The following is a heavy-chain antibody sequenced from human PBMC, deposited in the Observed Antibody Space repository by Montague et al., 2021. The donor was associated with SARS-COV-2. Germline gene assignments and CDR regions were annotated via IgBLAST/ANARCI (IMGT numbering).Heavy chain of an antibody. J-gene: IGHJ4*02. D-gene: IGHD2-2*01. CDR2: MYNTEHT. CDR1: GASVASGNFY. CDR3: TRSRANVPSRPGFDY. Sequence: SETLSLTCTVSGASVASGNFYCSWIRPPPGKGLEWIGYMYNTEHTNYKSSIERRVTMPVAPSKNQSSLTLTSAAAAATAVYYCTRSRANVPSRPGFDYWGQGALVTVSS. V-gene: IGHV4-61*01.